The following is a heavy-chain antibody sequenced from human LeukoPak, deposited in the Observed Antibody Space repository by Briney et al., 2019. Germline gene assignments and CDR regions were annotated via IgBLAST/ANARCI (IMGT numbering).Heavy chain of an antibody. CDR1: GYTFTGYY. Sequence: ASVKVSCKASGYTFTGYYMHWVRQAPGQGLEWMGWINPNSGGTNYAQKFQGRVTMTRDTSISTAYMELSRLRSDDTAVYYCARAPGYGSGSYYRGNYWGQGTLVTVSS. V-gene: IGHV1-2*02. D-gene: IGHD3-10*01. CDR3: ARAPGYGSGSYYRGNY. CDR2: INPNSGGT. J-gene: IGHJ4*02.